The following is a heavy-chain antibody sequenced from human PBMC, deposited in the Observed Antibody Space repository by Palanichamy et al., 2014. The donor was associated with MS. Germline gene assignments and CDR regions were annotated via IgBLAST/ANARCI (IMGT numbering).Heavy chain of an antibody. Sequence: QVQLQESGPGLVKPSETLSLTCTVSGGSISSYYWSWIRQPPGKGLEWIGYIYYSGSTNYNPSLKSRVTISVDTSKNQFSLKLSSVTAADTAVYYCARGIRTGGPNYFDYWGQGTLVTVSS. CDR3: ARGIRTGGPNYFDY. J-gene: IGHJ4*02. V-gene: IGHV4-59*01. D-gene: IGHD7-27*01. CDR1: GGSISSYY. CDR2: IYYSGST.